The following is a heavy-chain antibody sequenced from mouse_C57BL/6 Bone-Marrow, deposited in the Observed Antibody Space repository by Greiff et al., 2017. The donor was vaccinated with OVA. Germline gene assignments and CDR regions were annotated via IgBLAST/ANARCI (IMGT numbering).Heavy chain of an antibody. V-gene: IGHV1-47*01. J-gene: IGHJ1*03. D-gene: IGHD1-1*01. CDR1: GYTFTTYP. CDR3: ARNYYGSSPSYWYFDA. Sequence: QVQLQQSGAELVKPGASVKMSCKASGYTFTTYPIEWMKQNHGKSLEWIGNFHPYNDDTKYNEKFKGKAPLTVEKSSSTVYLELSRLTSDDSAVYYCARNYYGSSPSYWYFDAWGTGTTVTVSS. CDR2: FHPYNDDT.